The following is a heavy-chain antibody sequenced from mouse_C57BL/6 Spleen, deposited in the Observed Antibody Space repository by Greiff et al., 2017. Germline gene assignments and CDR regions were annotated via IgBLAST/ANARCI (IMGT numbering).Heavy chain of an antibody. CDR2: IRSKSNNYAT. V-gene: IGHV10-1*01. J-gene: IGHJ4*01. CDR1: GFSFNTYA. Sequence: EVQLVESGGGLVQPKGSLKLSCAASGFSFNTYAMNWVRQAPGKGLEWVARIRSKSNNYATYYADSVKDRFTISRDDSESMLYLQMNNLKTEDTAMYYCVRPTVVATDYAMDHWGQGTSVTVSS. CDR3: VRPTVVATDYAMDH. D-gene: IGHD1-1*01.